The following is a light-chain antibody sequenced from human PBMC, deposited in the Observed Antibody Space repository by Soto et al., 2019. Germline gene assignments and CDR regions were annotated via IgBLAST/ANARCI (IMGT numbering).Light chain of an antibody. CDR3: GTWDSSLSVVV. V-gene: IGLV1-51*01. Sequence: QSVLTQPPSVSAAPGQKVTSSCSGSSYNIGNNYVSWYQQLPGAAPKLLIDDNDKRPSGIPDRFSGSKSGTSATLGITGLQTGDEADYFCGTWDSSLSVVVFGGGTKVTVL. CDR1: SYNIGNNY. J-gene: IGLJ2*01. CDR2: DND.